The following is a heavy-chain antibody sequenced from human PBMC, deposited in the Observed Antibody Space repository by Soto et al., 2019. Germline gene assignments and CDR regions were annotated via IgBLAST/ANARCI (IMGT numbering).Heavy chain of an antibody. Sequence: SETLSLTCSVSGGSISGSYWSWIRQSPGKGLEWLGYVYYTGSTNYSPSLRSRVSISVDTSKNEFSLRLSSVTAADTAVYFCARSVAVPGAHVDYWGQGTQVTVPS. CDR1: GGSISGSY. V-gene: IGHV4-59*01. CDR2: VYYTGST. J-gene: IGHJ4*02. CDR3: ARSVAVPGAHVDY. D-gene: IGHD6-19*01.